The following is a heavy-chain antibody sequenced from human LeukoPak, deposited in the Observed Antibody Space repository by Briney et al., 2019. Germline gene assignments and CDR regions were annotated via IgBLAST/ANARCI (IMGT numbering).Heavy chain of an antibody. CDR1: GFTFSSYA. CDR2: INSDGSST. D-gene: IGHD3-3*01. V-gene: IGHV3-74*01. CDR3: ARGGSYSNSPFDY. Sequence: GGSLRLSCAASGFTFSSYAMSWVRQAPGKGLVWVSRINSDGSSTSYAGSVKGRFTISRDNAKNTLYLQMNSLRAEDTAVYYCARGGSYSNSPFDYWGQRTLVTVSS. J-gene: IGHJ4*02.